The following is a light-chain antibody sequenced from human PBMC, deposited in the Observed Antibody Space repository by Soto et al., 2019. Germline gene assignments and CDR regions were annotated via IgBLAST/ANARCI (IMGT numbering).Light chain of an antibody. CDR1: QTVANNY. Sequence: EIVLTQSPGTLSLSLGERATLSCRSSQTVANNYLVGYQQKPGQTPTVVIYGASNRAAGIPDRFSGSGSGTDFTLTISRVDPEDFAVYYCQRYDASPTFGQGTRVE. CDR2: GAS. J-gene: IGKJ1*01. V-gene: IGKV3-20*01. CDR3: QRYDASPT.